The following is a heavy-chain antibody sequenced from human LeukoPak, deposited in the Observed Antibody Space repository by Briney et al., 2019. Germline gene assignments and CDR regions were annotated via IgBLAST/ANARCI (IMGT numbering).Heavy chain of an antibody. V-gene: IGHV1-18*01. CDR1: GYTFTSYD. D-gene: IGHD5-12*01. CDR2: ISAYNGNT. Sequence: ASVKVSCKASGYTFTSYDINWVRQATGQGLEWMGWISAYNGNTNYAQKLQGRVTMTTDTSTSTAYMELRSLRSDDTAVYYCARVWYSGYTSSFDYWGQGTLVTVSS. CDR3: ARVWYSGYTSSFDY. J-gene: IGHJ4*02.